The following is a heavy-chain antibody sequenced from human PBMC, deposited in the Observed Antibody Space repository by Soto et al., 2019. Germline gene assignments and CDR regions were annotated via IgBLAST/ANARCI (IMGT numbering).Heavy chain of an antibody. CDR2: INPSGGST. Sequence: GASVKVSCKASGYTFTSYYMHWVRQAPGQGLEWMGIINPSGGSTSYAQKFQGRVTMTRDTSTSTVYMELSSLRSEDTAVYYCARDPYGSIFGVVPNYYGMDVWGQGTTVTVSS. D-gene: IGHD3-3*01. J-gene: IGHJ6*02. CDR1: GYTFTSYY. CDR3: ARDPYGSIFGVVPNYYGMDV. V-gene: IGHV1-46*01.